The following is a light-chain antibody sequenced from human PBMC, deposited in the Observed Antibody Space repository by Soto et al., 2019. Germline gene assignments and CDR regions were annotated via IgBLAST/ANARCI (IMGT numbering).Light chain of an antibody. Sequence: EIVLTQSPGTLSLSPGERATLSCRASQSVTSNYLAWYQQKPGQAPRLLIYGASSRATGIPDRFSGSGSGTEFTLTISRLDPEDFAVYYCQQYADSPRTFGHGTTMEVK. CDR3: QQYADSPRT. CDR1: QSVTSNY. CDR2: GAS. J-gene: IGKJ1*01. V-gene: IGKV3-20*01.